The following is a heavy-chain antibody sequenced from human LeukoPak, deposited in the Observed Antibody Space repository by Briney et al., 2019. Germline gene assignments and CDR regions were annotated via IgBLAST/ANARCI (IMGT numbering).Heavy chain of an antibody. Sequence: SETLSLTCAVYGGSISGYYWSWIRQPPGKGLEWIGEINHSGSTNYNPSLKSRVTISVDTSKNQFSLKLSSVTAADTAVYYCARGGWRYESSSSGGTEPHFDYWGQGTLVTVSS. CDR3: ARGGWRYESSSSGGTEPHFDY. CDR2: INHSGST. D-gene: IGHD3-22*01. CDR1: GGSISGYY. J-gene: IGHJ4*02. V-gene: IGHV4-34*01.